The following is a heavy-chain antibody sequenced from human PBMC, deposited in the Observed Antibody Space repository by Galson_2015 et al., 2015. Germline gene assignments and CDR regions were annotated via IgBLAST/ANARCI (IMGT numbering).Heavy chain of an antibody. Sequence: SLRLSCAASGFTFSSYTISWVRQAPGKGLEWVSYISSSSATIYYADSVKGRFTISRDNAKNSLYLQMNSQRDEDTAVYYCARDPWRGSYKVFYFDYWGQGTLVTVSS. CDR1: GFTFSSYT. CDR3: ARDPWRGSYKVFYFDY. D-gene: IGHD1-26*01. V-gene: IGHV3-48*02. CDR2: ISSSSATI. J-gene: IGHJ4*02.